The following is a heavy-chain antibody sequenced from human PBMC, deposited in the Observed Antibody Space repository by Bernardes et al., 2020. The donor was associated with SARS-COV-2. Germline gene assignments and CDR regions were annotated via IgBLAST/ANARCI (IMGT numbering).Heavy chain of an antibody. V-gene: IGHV3-21*01. J-gene: IGHJ6*02. Sequence: GGSLRLSCAASGFTFTTYNMNWVRQAPGRGLEWVSSISLSGTYIYYADSVKGRFTISRDNAKNSLFLQMNSLRADDTAVYYCARRISRSGGDLYGLDVWGQGTTVTVS. CDR1: GFTFTTYN. CDR3: ARRISRSGGDLYGLDV. D-gene: IGHD6-19*01. CDR2: ISLSGTYI.